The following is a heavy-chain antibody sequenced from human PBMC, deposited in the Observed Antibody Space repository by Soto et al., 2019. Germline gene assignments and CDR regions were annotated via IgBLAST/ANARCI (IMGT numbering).Heavy chain of an antibody. CDR2: ISYDGVNT. D-gene: IGHD2-15*01. CDR1: GFSFSNYA. J-gene: IGHJ3*02. Sequence: QVQLVESGGGVVQPGRSLRLSCTASGFSFSNYAMHWVRQAPGKGLQWLGVISYDGVNTYYADSVNGRLTMSRDNSKNTVYLQMNSLRGDDSSVYYCARGDCRGSSCYSEPDAFDIWGQGTMVSVSS. CDR3: ARGDCRGSSCYSEPDAFDI. V-gene: IGHV3-30-3*01.